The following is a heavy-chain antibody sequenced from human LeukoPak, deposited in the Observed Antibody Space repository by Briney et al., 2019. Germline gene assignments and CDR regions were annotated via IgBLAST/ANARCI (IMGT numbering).Heavy chain of an antibody. CDR2: FSATDGSA. CDR1: GLSLSSYS. V-gene: IGHV3-23*01. Sequence: PGGSLRLSCAASGLSLSSYSMNWVRQAPGKGLEWVSAFSATDGSAQYAESVKGHFTIPRDNSKNSLYLQMNSLRDEDTAVYYCAKARIAAAGTGAFDVWGQGTMVTVSS. J-gene: IGHJ3*01. D-gene: IGHD6-13*01. CDR3: AKARIAAAGTGAFDV.